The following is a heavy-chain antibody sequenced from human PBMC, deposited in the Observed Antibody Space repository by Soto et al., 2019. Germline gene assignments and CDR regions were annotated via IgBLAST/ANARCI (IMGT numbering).Heavy chain of an antibody. CDR3: ARDVYSGYDFDYFDY. D-gene: IGHD5-12*01. V-gene: IGHV3-7*01. J-gene: IGHJ4*02. CDR2: IKQDGSEK. CDR1: GFTFSSYW. Sequence: GGSLRLSCAASGFTFSSYWMSWVRQAPGKGLEWVANIKQDGSEKYYVDSVKGRFTISRDNAKDSLYLQMNSLRAEDTAVYYCARDVYSGYDFDYFDYWGQGTLVTVSS.